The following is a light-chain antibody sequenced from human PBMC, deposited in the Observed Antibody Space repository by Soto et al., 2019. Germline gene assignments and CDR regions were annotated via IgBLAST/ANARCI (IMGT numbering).Light chain of an antibody. Sequence: PGEIATLSCRASQNVDSSYLAWFQQKFGQAPRLLIYGASTRATGVPDRFSGSGSGTVFTLTISRLEPEDLAVYYCQQFDDSPPRFTFGGGTKVDIK. CDR3: QQFDDSPPRFT. J-gene: IGKJ4*01. V-gene: IGKV3-20*01. CDR1: QNVDSSY. CDR2: GAS.